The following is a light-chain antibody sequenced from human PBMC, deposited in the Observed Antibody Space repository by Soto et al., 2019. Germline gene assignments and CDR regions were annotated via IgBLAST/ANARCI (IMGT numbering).Light chain of an antibody. CDR3: QQYGSTPLT. J-gene: IGKJ1*01. Sequence: EIVLTQSPGTLSLSPGERTTLSCRASQSVRSTYLAWYQQRPGQAPRLLIYGATGRATGIPDRFQGSGSGTDFTLTISRLEPEDFAVYFCQQYGSTPLTFGQGTKV. V-gene: IGKV3-20*01. CDR2: GAT. CDR1: QSVRSTY.